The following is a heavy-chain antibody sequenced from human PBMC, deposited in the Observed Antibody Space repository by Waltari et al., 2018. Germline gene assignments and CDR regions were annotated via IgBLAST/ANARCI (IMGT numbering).Heavy chain of an antibody. CDR1: GGSISTSSYY. J-gene: IGHJ4*02. CDR2: IYYSGST. Sequence: QLQLQESGPGLVKPSETLSFTCTVSGGSISTSSYYWGWLRQPPGKGLEWIGSIYYSGSTDYNPSLKSRVTISVDTSKNQFSLKLSSVTAADTAVYYCATKRESSASGFDYWGQGTLVTVSS. D-gene: IGHD6-19*01. CDR3: ATKRESSASGFDY. V-gene: IGHV4-39*01.